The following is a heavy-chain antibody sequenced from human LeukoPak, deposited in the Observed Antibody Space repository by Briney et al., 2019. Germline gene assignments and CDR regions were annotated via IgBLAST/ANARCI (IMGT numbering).Heavy chain of an antibody. CDR1: GGSISSYY. J-gene: IGHJ4*02. CDR2: IYYSGCT. D-gene: IGHD5-18*01. Sequence: SETLSLTCTVSGGSISSYYWSWIRQPPGKGLEWIGYIYYSGCTNYNPSLKSRVTISVDTSKNQFSLKLSSVTAADTAVYYCARTTGGYSYALSYWGQGTLVTVSS. CDR3: ARTTGGYSYALSY. V-gene: IGHV4-59*08.